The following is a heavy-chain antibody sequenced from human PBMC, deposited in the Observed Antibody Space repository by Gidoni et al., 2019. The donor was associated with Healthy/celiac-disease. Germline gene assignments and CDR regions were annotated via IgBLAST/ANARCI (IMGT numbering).Heavy chain of an antibody. J-gene: IGHJ2*01. V-gene: IGHV2-5*02. CDR2: IYWDDDK. CDR3: ARYCSGGSCYSSDHITSYFDL. CDR1: GFSLSTSGVG. Sequence: QITLKESGPTLVKPTQTLTLTCTFSGFSLSTSGVGVGWIRQPPEKALEWLALIYWDDDKRYSPSLKSRLTITKDTSKNQVVLTMTNMDPVDTATYYCARYCSGGSCYSSDHITSYFDLWGRGTLVTVSS. D-gene: IGHD2-15*01.